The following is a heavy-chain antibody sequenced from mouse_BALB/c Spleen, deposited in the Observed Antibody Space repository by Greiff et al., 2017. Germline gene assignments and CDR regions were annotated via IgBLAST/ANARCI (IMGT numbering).Heavy chain of an antibody. CDR2: ISSGGST. J-gene: IGHJ2*01. CDR1: GFTFSSYA. V-gene: IGHV5-6-5*01. D-gene: IGHD2-14*01. CDR3: AREVPFDY. Sequence: EVKVVESGGGLVKPGGSLKLSCAASGFTFSSYAMSWVRQTPEKRLEWVASISSGGSTYYPDTVKGRFTISRDNARNILYLQMSSLRSEDTAMYYCAREVPFDYWGQGTTLTVSS.